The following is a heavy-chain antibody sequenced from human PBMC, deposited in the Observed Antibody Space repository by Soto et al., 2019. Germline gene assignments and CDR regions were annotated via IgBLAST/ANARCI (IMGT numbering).Heavy chain of an antibody. CDR3: AKDRTVTTYLKYFQH. Sequence: LRVAWAASGFTFSSYAMSCVRQAPVKGLEWVSAISGSGGSTYYADSVKGRFTISRDNSKNTLYLQMNSLRAEDTAVYYCAKDRTVTTYLKYFQHWGQGTLVTVSS. D-gene: IGHD4-17*01. CDR1: GFTFSSYA. CDR2: ISGSGGST. J-gene: IGHJ1*01. V-gene: IGHV3-23*01.